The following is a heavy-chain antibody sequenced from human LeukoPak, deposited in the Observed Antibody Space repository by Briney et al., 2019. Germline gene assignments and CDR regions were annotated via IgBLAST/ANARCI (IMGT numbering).Heavy chain of an antibody. D-gene: IGHD3-10*01. CDR3: ARTVLLWFGEFQFDP. CDR1: GYTITSYG. Sequence: ASVKVSCKASGYTITSYGISWVRQAPGQGLEWMGWISAYNGNANYAQKLQGRVTMTTDTSASTAYMELSSLRSEDTAVYYCARTVLLWFGEFQFDPWGQGTLVTVSS. V-gene: IGHV1-18*01. J-gene: IGHJ5*02. CDR2: ISAYNGNA.